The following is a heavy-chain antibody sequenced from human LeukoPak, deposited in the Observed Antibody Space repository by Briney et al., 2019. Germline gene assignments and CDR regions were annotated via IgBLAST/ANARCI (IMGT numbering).Heavy chain of an antibody. D-gene: IGHD3-22*01. J-gene: IGHJ3*01. CDR1: GFTFNSYI. CDR2: ISSSSSTI. V-gene: IGHV3-48*04. CDR3: ARACYYDSSGYCHDAFDV. Sequence: GGSLRLSCAASGFTFNSYIINWVRQAPGKGLEWVSYISSSSSTIYYADSVKGRFTISRDNAKNSLYLPMNSLRAEDTAVYYCARACYYDSSGYCHDAFDVWGQGTMVTVSS.